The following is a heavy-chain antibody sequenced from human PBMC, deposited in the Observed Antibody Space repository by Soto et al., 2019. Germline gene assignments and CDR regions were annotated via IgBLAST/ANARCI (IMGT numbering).Heavy chain of an antibody. Sequence: EVQLVESGGGLVQPGRSLRLSCAASGFFFEDYAMHWVRQAPGKGLEWVSAISWNSGNIGYADSVKGRFTISRDYAKNSLSLHMDSLITEDTACYFCAMGMRSSQGGSYAAELWGQGTLVTVSS. V-gene: IGHV3-9*01. CDR3: AMGMRSSQGGSYAAEL. CDR2: ISWNSGNI. D-gene: IGHD6-13*01. CDR1: GFFFEDYA. J-gene: IGHJ4*02.